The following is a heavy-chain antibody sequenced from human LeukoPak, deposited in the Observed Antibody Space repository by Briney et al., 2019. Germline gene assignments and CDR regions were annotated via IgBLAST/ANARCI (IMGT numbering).Heavy chain of an antibody. Sequence: GGSLRLSCAASEFIVSINYMTWVRQAPGKGLEWVPLIYSRGDTKYADSVKGRFTISRDNSKNTLYLQMNSLRAEDTAVYYCYRVRTRGAFDIWGQGTMVTVSS. CDR3: YRVRTRGAFDI. J-gene: IGHJ3*02. V-gene: IGHV3-66*03. D-gene: IGHD3-10*01. CDR1: EFIVSINY. CDR2: IYSRGDT.